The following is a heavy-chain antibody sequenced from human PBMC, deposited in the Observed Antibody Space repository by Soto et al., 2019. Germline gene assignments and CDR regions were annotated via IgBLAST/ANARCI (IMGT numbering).Heavy chain of an antibody. Sequence: GGSLRLSCAASGFTFSSYGMHWVRQAPGKGLEWVAVIWYDGSNKYYADSVKGRFTISRDNSKNTLYLQMNSLRAEDTAVYYCARDLLTHDFWSGYYYYYYGMDVWGQGTTVTVSS. V-gene: IGHV3-33*01. CDR1: GFTFSSYG. CDR3: ARDLLTHDFWSGYYYYYYGMDV. D-gene: IGHD3-3*01. CDR2: IWYDGSNK. J-gene: IGHJ6*02.